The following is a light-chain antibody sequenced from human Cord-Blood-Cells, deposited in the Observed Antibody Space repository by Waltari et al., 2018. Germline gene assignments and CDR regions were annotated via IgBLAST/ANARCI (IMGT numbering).Light chain of an antibody. Sequence: EIVLTQSPGTPSLSPGERATLSCRASQSVSSSHLAWYQQKPGQAPRLLIYGASSRATGIPDRFSGSGSGTDFTLTISRLEPEDFAVYYCQQYGSSPRTFGGGTKVEIK. CDR2: GAS. V-gene: IGKV3-20*01. J-gene: IGKJ4*01. CDR3: QQYGSSPRT. CDR1: QSVSSSH.